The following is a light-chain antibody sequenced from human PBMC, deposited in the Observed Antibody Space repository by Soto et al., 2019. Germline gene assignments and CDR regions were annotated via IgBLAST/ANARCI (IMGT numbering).Light chain of an antibody. V-gene: IGKV3-20*01. J-gene: IGKJ3*01. CDR2: GAS. CDR3: QQYGSTPPFT. CDR1: QSITSTY. Sequence: EIVLTQSPGTLSLSPGERATLSCRASQSITSTYLAWYQQKPGQAPRLLIYGASSRASGIPDRFSGSGSGTHFTLTIRRLEPEEFAVYYCQQYGSTPPFTFGPANNVAIK.